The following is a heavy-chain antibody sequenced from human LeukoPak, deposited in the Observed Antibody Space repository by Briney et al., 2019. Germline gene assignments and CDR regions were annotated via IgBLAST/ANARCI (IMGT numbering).Heavy chain of an antibody. J-gene: IGHJ6*02. Sequence: ASVKVSCKASGGTFSSYAISWVRQAPGQGLDWMGGIIPIFGTANYAQKFQGRVTITADESTSTAYMELSSLRSEDTAVYYCARARRELIAAAGTGGYYYYYGMDVWGQGTTVTVSS. CDR3: ARARRELIAAAGTGGYYYYYGMDV. CDR2: IIPIFGTA. CDR1: GGTFSSYA. V-gene: IGHV1-69*13. D-gene: IGHD6-13*01.